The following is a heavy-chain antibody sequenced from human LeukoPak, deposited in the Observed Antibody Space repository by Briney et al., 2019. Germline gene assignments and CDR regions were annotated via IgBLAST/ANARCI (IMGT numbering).Heavy chain of an antibody. CDR3: AKSRSAVFGVVIIPYFDF. CDR1: GFTFSSYA. Sequence: TGGSLRLSCAASGFTFSSYAMSWVRQAPGKGLEWVADISYDGSNKYYADSVKGRFTSSRDNSKNTLYLQMDSLRAEDTAVYYCAKSRSAVFGVVIIPYFDFWGQGTLVTVSS. V-gene: IGHV3-30*18. J-gene: IGHJ4*02. D-gene: IGHD3-3*01. CDR2: ISYDGSNK.